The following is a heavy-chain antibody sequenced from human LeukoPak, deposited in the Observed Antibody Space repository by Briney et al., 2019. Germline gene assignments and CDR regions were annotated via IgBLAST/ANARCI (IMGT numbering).Heavy chain of an antibody. D-gene: IGHD3-10*01. CDR3: TRDPRVLDY. J-gene: IGHJ4*02. CDR2: ISGSGTDI. Sequence: GGSLRLSCAASGFTFSDYYMSWMRQAPGKRLEWVSYISGSGTDILYADSVKGRFTMSRDNAKNSLYLQMNSLRTEDTAVYYCTRDPRVLDYWGQGTLVTVSS. V-gene: IGHV3-11*04. CDR1: GFTFSDYY.